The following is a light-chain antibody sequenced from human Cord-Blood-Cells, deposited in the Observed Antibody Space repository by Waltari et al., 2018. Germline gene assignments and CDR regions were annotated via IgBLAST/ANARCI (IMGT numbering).Light chain of an antibody. CDR1: QDSSNY. CDR2: DAS. Sequence: DIQMTQSPSSLSASVGDRVTITCQASQDSSNYLNWYQQKLGKAPKLLIYDASNLETGVPSRFSGSGSGTDFTFTISSLQPEDIATYYCQQYDNLPYTFGQGTKLEIK. V-gene: IGKV1-33*01. J-gene: IGKJ2*01. CDR3: QQYDNLPYT.